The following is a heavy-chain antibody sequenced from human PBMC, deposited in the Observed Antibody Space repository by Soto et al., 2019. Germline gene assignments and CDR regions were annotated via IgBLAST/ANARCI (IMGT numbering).Heavy chain of an antibody. V-gene: IGHV3-15*01. CDR2: IKSEADGGTT. CDR3: MTMNWFQTSRDY. D-gene: IGHD3-10*01. J-gene: IGHJ4*02. Sequence: DVQLVESGGDLVQPGGSLTLSCTASGLTVTNAWMSWVRQSPGKRLEWVGLIKSEADGGTTAYAAPVKDRFTISRDDSENTLYLQINSLETEDTAVYYCMTMNWFQTSRDYWGQGTLVTVSS. CDR1: GLTVTNAW.